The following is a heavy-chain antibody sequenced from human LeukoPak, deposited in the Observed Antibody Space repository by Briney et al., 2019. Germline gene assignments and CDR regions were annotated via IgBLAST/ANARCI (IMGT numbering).Heavy chain of an antibody. CDR3: ATYCSSANCYIWGYYFDY. D-gene: IGHD2-2*01. Sequence: GASVKVSCKASGGTFSSYAISWVRQAPGQGLEWMGGIIPISGTANYAQKFQGRVTITADESTSTAYMELSSLRSEDTAIYYCATYCSSANCYIWGYYFDYWGQGTLVTASS. J-gene: IGHJ4*02. V-gene: IGHV1-69*13. CDR2: IIPISGTA. CDR1: GGTFSSYA.